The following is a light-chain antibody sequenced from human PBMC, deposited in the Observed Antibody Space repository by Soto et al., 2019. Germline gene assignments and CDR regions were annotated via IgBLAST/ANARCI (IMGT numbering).Light chain of an antibody. CDR2: NNN. V-gene: IGLV1-44*01. Sequence: QLVLTQPPSASGTPGQRVTIACSGSSSNIGSTTVKWYQQLPGTAPKLLIYNNNQRPSGVPDRFSGSKSGTSASLAIIGLQSEDEADYYCAAWDDSLNGVVFGGGTQLTVL. CDR3: AAWDDSLNGVV. CDR1: SSNIGSTT. J-gene: IGLJ3*02.